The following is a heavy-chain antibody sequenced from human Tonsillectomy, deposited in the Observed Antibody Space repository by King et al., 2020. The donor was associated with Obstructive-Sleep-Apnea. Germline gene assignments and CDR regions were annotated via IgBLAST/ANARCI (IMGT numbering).Heavy chain of an antibody. J-gene: IGHJ4*02. CDR3: AKDFREHWTLDY. CDR2: ISFVGISE. CDR1: GFTFSTYV. V-gene: IGHV3-30*18. D-gene: IGHD3/OR15-3a*01. Sequence: VQLVESGGGVVQPGRSLRLSCAASGFTFSTYVMPWVRHAPGKGLEWVALISFVGISEHNSDSVKGRFTISRDNSKNTVYLQMNSLRPEDTAVYYFAKDFREHWTLDYWGPGTLVTVSS.